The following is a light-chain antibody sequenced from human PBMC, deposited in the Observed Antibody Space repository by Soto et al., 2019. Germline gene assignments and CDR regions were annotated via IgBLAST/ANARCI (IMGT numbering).Light chain of an antibody. J-gene: IGLJ2*01. Sequence: QSVLTQPPSASGTPGQRVTISCSGSSSNIGSNYVYWYQQLPGTAPKLLIYRNNRRPSGVPDRFSGSKSGTSASLAISGLRSEDEADYYCAAWDDSLSSVVFGGGTKLTV. CDR3: AAWDDSLSSVV. CDR1: SSNIGSNY. CDR2: RNN. V-gene: IGLV1-47*01.